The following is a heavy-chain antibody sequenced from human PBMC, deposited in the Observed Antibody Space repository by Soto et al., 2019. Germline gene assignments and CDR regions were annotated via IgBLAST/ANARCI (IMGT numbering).Heavy chain of an antibody. CDR3: ARGGFVAGLYNAMDA. CDR1: GGTLSTNA. V-gene: IGHV1-69*06. D-gene: IGHD2-21*01. Sequence: QVQLVQSGAEVKKPGSSVKVSCKASGGTLSTNAISWVRQAPGQGLEWMGAIIPMFGSPKYAQKFQGRVTITADNTTSTIYMEMIRLTSADTAVYYCARGGFVAGLYNAMDAWGQGTAVAVSS. J-gene: IGHJ6*02. CDR2: IIPMFGSP.